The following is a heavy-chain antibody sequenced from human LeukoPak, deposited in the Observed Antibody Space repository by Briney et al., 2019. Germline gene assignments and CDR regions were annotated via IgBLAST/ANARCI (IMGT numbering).Heavy chain of an antibody. Sequence: SVKVSCKASGGTFSSYAISWVRQAPGQGLEWMGRIIPILGIANYAQKFQGRVTITADKSTSTAYMELSSLRSEDTAVYYCASRGEATPGGYYYYYMDVWGKGTTVTVSS. V-gene: IGHV1-69*04. CDR1: GGTFSSYA. CDR2: IIPILGIA. CDR3: ASRGEATPGGYYYYYMDV. J-gene: IGHJ6*03. D-gene: IGHD3-16*01.